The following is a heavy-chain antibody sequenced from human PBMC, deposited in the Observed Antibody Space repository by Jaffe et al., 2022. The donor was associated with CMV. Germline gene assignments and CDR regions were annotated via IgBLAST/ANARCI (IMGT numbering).Heavy chain of an antibody. CDR1: GFTFDDYT. D-gene: IGHD3-3*01. CDR3: TKVDKIDEFWSGYPD. CDR2: ISWHGNTA. Sequence: EVQLVESGGAVVQPGGSLRLSCEASGFTFDDYTMHWVRQAPGRGLEWVSLISWHGNTAYYADFVKGRFTISRDNSKNSLYLQMNSLRTEDTALYYCTKVDKIDEFWSGYPDWGQGTLVTVSS. J-gene: IGHJ4*02. V-gene: IGHV3-43*01.